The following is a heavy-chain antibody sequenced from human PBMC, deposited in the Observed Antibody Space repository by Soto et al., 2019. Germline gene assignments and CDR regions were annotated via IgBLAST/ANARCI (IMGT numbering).Heavy chain of an antibody. J-gene: IGHJ4*02. V-gene: IGHV4-34*01. Sequence: SETLSLTCAVYGGSISGYYWSWIRQPPGKGLEWIGEINHSGSTNYNPSLKSRVTISVDTSKNQFSLKLSSVTAADTAVYYCARTRRNYYGSGSPYFDYWGQGTLVTVSS. CDR2: INHSGST. CDR3: ARTRRNYYGSGSPYFDY. CDR1: GGSISGYY. D-gene: IGHD3-10*01.